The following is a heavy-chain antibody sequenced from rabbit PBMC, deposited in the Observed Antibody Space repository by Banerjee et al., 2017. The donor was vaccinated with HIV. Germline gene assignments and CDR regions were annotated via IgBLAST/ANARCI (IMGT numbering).Heavy chain of an antibody. D-gene: IGHD6-1*01. CDR1: GFSFSTNYY. J-gene: IGHJ6*01. CDR3: GRDRDGDAGYGSLAL. V-gene: IGHV1S43*01. Sequence: QEQLEESGGDLVKPEGSLTLTCTASGFSFSTNYYMCWVRQAPGKGLEWIACIYAGDGSTYYASWVNGRFSISRSTSLNTVDLKMTSLTVADTATYFCGRDRDGDAGYGSLALWGPGTLVTVS. CDR2: IYAGDGST.